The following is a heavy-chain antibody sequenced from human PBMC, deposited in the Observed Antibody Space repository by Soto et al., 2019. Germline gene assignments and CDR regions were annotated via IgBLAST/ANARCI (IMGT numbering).Heavy chain of an antibody. CDR2: ISAHNGNT. D-gene: IGHD5-12*01. J-gene: IGHJ4*02. CDR1: GYTFTSYG. Sequence: ASVKVSCXASGYTFTSYGISWVRQAPGQGLEWMGWISAHNGNTKYEQKLQGRVTMTTDTSTSTAYMELRSLRSDDTAVYYCARDLGGFPDYWGQGTLVTVSS. CDR3: ARDLGGFPDY. V-gene: IGHV1-18*01.